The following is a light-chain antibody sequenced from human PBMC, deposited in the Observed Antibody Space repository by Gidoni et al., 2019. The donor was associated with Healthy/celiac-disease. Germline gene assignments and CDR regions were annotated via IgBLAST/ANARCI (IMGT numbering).Light chain of an antibody. V-gene: IGKV3-15*01. Sequence: ELVLTQSPATLSVSPGERATPSCRASQSVSSNIAWYQQKPGQAPRLLIYGASTRATGIPARFSGSGSGTEFTLTISSLQSEDFAVYYCQQYNNWPPITFGQGTRLEIK. CDR3: QQYNNWPPIT. CDR1: QSVSSN. CDR2: GAS. J-gene: IGKJ5*01.